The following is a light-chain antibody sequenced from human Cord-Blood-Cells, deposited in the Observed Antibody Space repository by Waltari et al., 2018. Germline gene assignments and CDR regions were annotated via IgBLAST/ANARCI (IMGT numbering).Light chain of an antibody. CDR1: SSDVGGYNY. CDR2: DVS. V-gene: IGLV2-14*03. Sequence: QSALTQPASVSGSPGQSITISCTGTSSDVGGYNYVSWYQQHPGKAPKLMIYDVSNRPGGVTNRFAGDTSSNAASLTISGHQADDDAYYYCSSYTSSSTVVFGTGTKVTVL. CDR3: SSYTSSSTVV. J-gene: IGLJ1*01.